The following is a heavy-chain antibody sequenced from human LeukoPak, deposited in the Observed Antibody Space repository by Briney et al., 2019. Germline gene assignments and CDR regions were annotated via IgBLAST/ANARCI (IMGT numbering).Heavy chain of an antibody. CDR3: ARMSTSSWYVCDY. CDR2: IKQDGGEK. V-gene: IGHV3-7*01. Sequence: GRSLRLSCAASGFTFSNYGMHWVRQAPGKGLEWVANIKQDGGEKYYVDSVTGRFTISRDNAKNSLYLQMNSLRAEDTAVYYCARMSTSSWYVCDYWGQGTLVTVSS. J-gene: IGHJ4*02. CDR1: GFTFSNYG. D-gene: IGHD6-13*01.